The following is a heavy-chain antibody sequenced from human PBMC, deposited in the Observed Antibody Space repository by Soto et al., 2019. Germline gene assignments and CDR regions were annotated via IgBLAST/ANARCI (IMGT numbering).Heavy chain of an antibody. D-gene: IGHD6-13*01. CDR3: ASGIAAYHKYYYYYMDV. Sequence: PETLSLTCAVYGGSFSGYYWSWIRQLPGKGLEWIGEINHSGSTNYNPSLKSRVTISVDTSKNQFSLKLSSVTAADTAVYYCASGIAAYHKYYYYYMDVWGKGTTVIVSS. CDR2: INHSGST. V-gene: IGHV4-34*01. J-gene: IGHJ6*03. CDR1: GGSFSGYY.